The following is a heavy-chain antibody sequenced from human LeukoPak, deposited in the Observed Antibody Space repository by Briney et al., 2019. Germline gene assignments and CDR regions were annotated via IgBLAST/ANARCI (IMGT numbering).Heavy chain of an antibody. CDR1: GGSFSGYY. CDR3: ARRVPRTSKGFFAFDI. D-gene: IGHD2-15*01. V-gene: IGHV4-34*01. CDR2: INHSGST. J-gene: IGHJ3*02. Sequence: SETLSLTCAVHGGSFSGYYWSWIRQPPGKGLEWIGEINHSGSTNYNPSLKSRVAISLDISKNQFSLSLRSVTAADTAVYYCARRVPRTSKGFFAFDIWGQGTMVIVSS.